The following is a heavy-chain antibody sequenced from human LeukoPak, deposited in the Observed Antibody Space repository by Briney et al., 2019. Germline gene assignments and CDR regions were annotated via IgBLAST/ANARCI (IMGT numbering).Heavy chain of an antibody. CDR3: ARDLGMSDVATISIFDY. V-gene: IGHV1-2*02. CDR2: INPNSGGT. D-gene: IGHD5-12*01. J-gene: IGHJ4*02. Sequence: ASVKVSCKASGYTFTGYYMHWVRQAPGQGLEWMGWINPNSGGTNYAQKFQGRVTMTRDTSISTAYMELSRLRSDDTAVYYCARDLGMSDVATISIFDYWGQGTLVTVSS. CDR1: GYTFTGYY.